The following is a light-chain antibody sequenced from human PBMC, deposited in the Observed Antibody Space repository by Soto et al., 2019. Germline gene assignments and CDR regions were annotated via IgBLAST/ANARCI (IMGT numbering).Light chain of an antibody. J-gene: IGLJ1*01. V-gene: IGLV2-14*01. Sequence: QSALTQPASVSGSPGQSITISCTGSYKYVSWYQQHPGKAPKFMISEVSNRPSGVSDRFSGSKSGNTASLTISGLQAEDEADYYCASLTTTNFVFGTGTKVTVL. CDR2: EVS. CDR3: ASLTTTNFV. CDR1: YKY.